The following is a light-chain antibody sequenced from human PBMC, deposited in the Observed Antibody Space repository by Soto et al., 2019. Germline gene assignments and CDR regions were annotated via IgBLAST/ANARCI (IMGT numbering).Light chain of an antibody. V-gene: IGKV1-5*03. J-gene: IGKJ2*01. CDR3: QQFSTYFQT. CDR2: KAS. CDR1: QGISGW. Sequence: DIQMTQSPSTLSASLGDRVTITCRASQGISGWLAWYQQKPGNAPKLLITKASSRCSASGSGTEFTLTIHSLQPDDFATYYCQQFSTYFQTFGPGTKLVI.